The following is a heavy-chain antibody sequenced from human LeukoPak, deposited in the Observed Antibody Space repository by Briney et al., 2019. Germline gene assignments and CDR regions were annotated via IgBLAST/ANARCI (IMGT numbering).Heavy chain of an antibody. CDR2: IRSKANSYAT. D-gene: IGHD6-6*01. CDR1: GFTFSGSA. CDR3: TSRLYSSSSGPSSDWFDP. V-gene: IGHV3-73*01. J-gene: IGHJ5*02. Sequence: GGSLRLSCAASGFTFSGSAMPWVRQASGKGLEWVGRIRSKANSYATAYAASVKGRFTISRDDSKNTAYLQMNSLKTEDTAVYYCTSRLYSSSSGPSSDWFDPWGQGTLVTVSS.